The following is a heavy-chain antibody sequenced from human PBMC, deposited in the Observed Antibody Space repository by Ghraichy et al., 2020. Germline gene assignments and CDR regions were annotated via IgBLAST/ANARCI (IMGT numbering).Heavy chain of an antibody. CDR2: MNASGGTT. D-gene: IGHD1-26*01. CDR1: GFIFRDHG. V-gene: IGHV3-20*04. Sequence: GGSLRLSCAASGFIFRDHGMGWVRQGPGRGLEWVADMNASGGTTNYADSVKGRFTISRDNAESALYLEMNSLRADDTAVYYCVRKYTGVYYSLFDFWGHGTLITVSS. J-gene: IGHJ4*01. CDR3: VRKYTGVYYSLFDF.